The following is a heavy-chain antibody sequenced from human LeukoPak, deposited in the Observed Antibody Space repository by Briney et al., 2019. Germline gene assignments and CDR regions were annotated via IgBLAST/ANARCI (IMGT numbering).Heavy chain of an antibody. CDR1: GFTLSSYW. J-gene: IGHJ4*02. Sequence: GGSLRLSCAASGFTLSSYWMHWVRQAPGKGLEWVSGISPTGDGAYYADSVKGRFTISRDNAKNSLYLQMNSLRAEDTAVYYCARDREMATISYYFDYWGQGTLVTVSS. D-gene: IGHD5-24*01. V-gene: IGHV3-21*01. CDR2: ISPTGDGA. CDR3: ARDREMATISYYFDY.